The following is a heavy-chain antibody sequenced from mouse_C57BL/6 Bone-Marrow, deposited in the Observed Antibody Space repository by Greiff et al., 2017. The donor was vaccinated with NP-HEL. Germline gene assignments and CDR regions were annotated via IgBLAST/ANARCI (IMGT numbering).Heavy chain of an antibody. CDR2: INPYNGGT. CDR1: GYTFTDYY. CDR3: ARWRRLLLFAY. Sequence: EVKLQQSGPVLVKPGASVKMSCKASGYTFTDYYMNWVKQSHGKSLEWIGVINPYNGGTSYNQKFKGKATLTVDKSSSTAYLELNSLTSEDSAVYYCARWRRLLLFAYWGQGTLVTVSA. V-gene: IGHV1-19*01. J-gene: IGHJ3*01. D-gene: IGHD2-3*01.